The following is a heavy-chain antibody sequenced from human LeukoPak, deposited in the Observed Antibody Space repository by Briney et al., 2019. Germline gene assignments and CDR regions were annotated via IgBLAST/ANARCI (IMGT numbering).Heavy chain of an antibody. D-gene: IGHD3-22*01. CDR1: GFTFSSYG. J-gene: IGHJ1*01. CDR2: ISYDGSNK. V-gene: IGHV3-30-3*01. Sequence: GGSLRLSCGASGFTFSSYGMHWVRQAPGKGLEWVAVISYDGSNKYYADSVKGRFTISRDNSKNTLYVQMSSLRAEDTAVYYCAKVNRGSSGYYQHWGQGTLVTVSS. CDR3: AKVNRGSSGYYQH.